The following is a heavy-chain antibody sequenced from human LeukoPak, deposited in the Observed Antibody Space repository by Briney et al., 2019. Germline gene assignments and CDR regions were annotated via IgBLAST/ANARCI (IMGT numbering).Heavy chain of an antibody. J-gene: IGHJ3*02. CDR2: SIPIFGTA. CDR3: ARDGPDAFDI. Sequence: ASVKVSCKASGGTFTSYAISWVRQAPGQGLEWMGGSIPIFGTANYAQKFQGRVTITTDESTNTACVVLSRLRCEYMAVYYCARDGPDAFDIWGQGTIVTVSS. V-gene: IGHV1-69*05. CDR1: GGTFTSYA.